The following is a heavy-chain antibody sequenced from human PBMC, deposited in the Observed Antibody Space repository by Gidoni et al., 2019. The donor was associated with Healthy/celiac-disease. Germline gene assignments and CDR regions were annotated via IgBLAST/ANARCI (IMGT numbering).Heavy chain of an antibody. CDR3: TRENWNEEGWFDP. Sequence: EVQLVESGGGLVTPGRSLRLSCTASGFTFGDYAMSWFRQASGKGLEWVGFIRSKAYGGTTEYAASVKGRFTISRDDSKSIAYLQMNSLKTEDTAVYYCTRENWNEEGWFDPWGQGTMVTVSS. J-gene: IGHJ5*02. CDR2: IRSKAYGGTT. D-gene: IGHD1-1*01. CDR1: GFTFGDYA. V-gene: IGHV3-49*05.